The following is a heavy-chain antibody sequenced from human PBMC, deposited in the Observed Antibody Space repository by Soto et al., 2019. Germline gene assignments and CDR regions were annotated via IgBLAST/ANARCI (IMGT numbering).Heavy chain of an antibody. CDR3: ARDRDYYGSGSYFYMDV. Sequence: GASVKVSCKASGYTFAGYYMHWVRQAPGQGLEWMGWINPNSGGTNYAQKFQGWVTMTRDTSISTAYMELSRLRSDDTAVYYCARDRDYYGSGSYFYMDVWGKGTTVTVSS. CDR1: GYTFAGYY. D-gene: IGHD3-10*01. V-gene: IGHV1-2*04. J-gene: IGHJ6*03. CDR2: INPNSGGT.